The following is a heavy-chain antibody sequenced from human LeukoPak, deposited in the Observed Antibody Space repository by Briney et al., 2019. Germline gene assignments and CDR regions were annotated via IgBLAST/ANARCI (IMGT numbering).Heavy chain of an antibody. CDR1: GGSFSGYY. CDR3: AIAVAGYFDY. D-gene: IGHD6-19*01. CDR2: INHSGST. V-gene: IGHV4-34*01. J-gene: IGHJ4*02. Sequence: PETLSLTCAVYGGSFSGYYWSWIRQPPGKGLEWIGEINHSGSTNYNPSLKSRVTISVDTSKNQFSLKLSSVTAADTAVYYCAIAVAGYFDYWGQGTLVTVSS.